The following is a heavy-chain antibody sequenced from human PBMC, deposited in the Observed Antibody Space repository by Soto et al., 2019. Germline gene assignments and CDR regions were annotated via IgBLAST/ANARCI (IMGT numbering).Heavy chain of an antibody. Sequence: EVQLVESGGGLVQPGGSLRLSCAASGFTFTSHWMHWVRQAPGKGLVWVSRIKSDGSGTIYADSVKGRFTISRDKAKNALYLQMNSLRADDTAVYYCAREWTRTGWAFDSWGQGTLVTVSS. J-gene: IGHJ4*02. D-gene: IGHD1-26*01. CDR3: AREWTRTGWAFDS. CDR2: IKSDGSGT. V-gene: IGHV3-74*01. CDR1: GFTFTSHW.